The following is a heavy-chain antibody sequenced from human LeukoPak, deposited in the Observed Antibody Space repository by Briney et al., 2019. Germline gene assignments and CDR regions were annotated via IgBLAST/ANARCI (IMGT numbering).Heavy chain of an antibody. CDR3: ARASRRAAAGLGRYFDY. CDR1: GYTFTSYD. Sequence: ASVKVSCKASGYTFTSYDINWVRQATGQGLEWMGWMNPDSGNTGYAQKFQGRVTMTRNTSISTAYMELSNLRSEDTAVYYCARASRRAAAGLGRYFDYWGQGTLVTVSS. D-gene: IGHD6-13*01. V-gene: IGHV1-8*01. J-gene: IGHJ4*02. CDR2: MNPDSGNT.